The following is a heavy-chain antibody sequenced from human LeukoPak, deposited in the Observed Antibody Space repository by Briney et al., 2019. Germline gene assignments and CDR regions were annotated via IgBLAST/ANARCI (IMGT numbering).Heavy chain of an antibody. V-gene: IGHV1-24*01. CDR1: GFTLDELS. Sequence: ASVKVSCKVAGFTLDELSMHWPRQAPGKGPEWMGGFDPEDGETVHAQKFQDRVTLTEDRSTDIAYMERSGLRFEDTAVYYCAIVGFDILTGYKKWGQGTLVTVSS. CDR2: FDPEDGET. CDR3: AIVGFDILTGYKK. D-gene: IGHD3-9*01. J-gene: IGHJ4*02.